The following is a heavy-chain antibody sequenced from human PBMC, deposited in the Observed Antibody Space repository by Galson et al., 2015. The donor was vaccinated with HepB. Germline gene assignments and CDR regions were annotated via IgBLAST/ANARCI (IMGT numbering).Heavy chain of an antibody. CDR2: ISSSGSSI. D-gene: IGHD4-17*01. CDR3: ARDYLTTEHKKFDY. J-gene: IGHJ4*02. CDR1: GFTLSDYY. Sequence: SLRLSCAASGFTLSDYYMSWIRQAPGKGLEWVSYISSSGSSIYYADSVRGRFTISRDNAKNSLYLQMNSLRAEDTAVYYCARDYLTTEHKKFDYWGQGTLVTVST. V-gene: IGHV3-11*01.